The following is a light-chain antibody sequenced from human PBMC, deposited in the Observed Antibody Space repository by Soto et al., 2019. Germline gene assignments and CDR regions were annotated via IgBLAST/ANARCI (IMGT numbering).Light chain of an antibody. CDR2: RNN. CDR3: AAWDDSLSGYVV. J-gene: IGLJ2*01. Sequence: QSVLTQPHSASGTPGQRVTISCSGSTSNIGSKYVYWYQQLPGSAPKLLMYRNNQRPSGVPDRFSGSKSGTSASLAISGLRSEDEADYYCAAWDDSLSGYVVFGGGTKVTVL. V-gene: IGLV1-47*01. CDR1: TSNIGSKY.